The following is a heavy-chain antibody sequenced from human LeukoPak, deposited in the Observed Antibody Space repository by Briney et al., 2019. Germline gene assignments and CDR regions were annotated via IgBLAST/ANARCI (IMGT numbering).Heavy chain of an antibody. CDR3: VRHGGGYCSGGSCYVDY. CDR1: GGSISSSSYY. V-gene: IGHV4-39*01. D-gene: IGHD2-15*01. J-gene: IGHJ4*02. CDR2: IYYSGST. Sequence: PSETLSLTCTVSGGSISSSSYYWGWIRQPPGKGLEWIGSIYYSGSTYYNPYLKSRVTISVDTSKNQFSLKVTSVTAADTAVYYCVRHGGGYCSGGSCYVDYWGQGTLVTVSS.